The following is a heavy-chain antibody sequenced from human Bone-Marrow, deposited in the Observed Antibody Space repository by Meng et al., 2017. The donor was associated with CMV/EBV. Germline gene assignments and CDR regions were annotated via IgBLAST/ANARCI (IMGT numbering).Heavy chain of an antibody. D-gene: IGHD3-3*01. V-gene: IGHV3-30*02. Sequence: GGSLRLSCAASGFTFSSYGMHWVRQAPGKGLEWVVFIRYDGSNKYYADSVKGRFTISRDNSKNTLYLQMNSLRAEDTAVYYCAKSPLRFLEWLSSFDYWGQGTLVTVSS. CDR1: GFTFSSYG. CDR3: AKSPLRFLEWLSSFDY. J-gene: IGHJ4*02. CDR2: IRYDGSNK.